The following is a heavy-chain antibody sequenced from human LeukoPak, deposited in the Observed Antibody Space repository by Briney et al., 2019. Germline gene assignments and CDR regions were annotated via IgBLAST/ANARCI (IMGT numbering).Heavy chain of an antibody. D-gene: IGHD1/OR15-1a*01. CDR3: LVTTRSRGFDY. CDR2: ITSSGSTI. Sequence: GGSLRLSCAASGFTFSSFEMNWVRQAPGKGLEWVSYITSSGSTIYYADSVRGRYTISRDNAKNSLYLQMNSLGAEDTAVYYCLVTTRSRGFDYWGQGTLVTVSS. CDR1: GFTFSSFE. J-gene: IGHJ4*02. V-gene: IGHV3-48*03.